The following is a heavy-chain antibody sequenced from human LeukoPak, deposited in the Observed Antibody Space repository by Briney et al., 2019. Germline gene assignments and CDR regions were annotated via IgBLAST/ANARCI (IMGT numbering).Heavy chain of an antibody. D-gene: IGHD3-22*01. CDR3: ARNRAGSGYYLSFDI. CDR2: INPIFGTA. Sequence: ASVTVSCKASGGTFSSYAISWVRQAPGQGLEWMGGINPIFGTANYAQKFQGRVTITADESTSTAYMELSSLRSEDTAVYYCARNRAGSGYYLSFDIWGQGTMVTVSS. CDR1: GGTFSSYA. J-gene: IGHJ3*02. V-gene: IGHV1-69*13.